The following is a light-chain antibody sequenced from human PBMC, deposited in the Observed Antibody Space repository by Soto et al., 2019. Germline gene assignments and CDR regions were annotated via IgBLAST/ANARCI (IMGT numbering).Light chain of an antibody. Sequence: EIMMAQSPATLSVSPGERATLSCRASQSVSSSLAWYQQKPGQAPKLLIYRASTRATGIPARFSGSGSGTEFTLTINSLQSEDFAVYYCQQYNNCWTFGQGTKVDIK. CDR3: QQYNNCWT. J-gene: IGKJ1*01. CDR1: QSVSSS. CDR2: RAS. V-gene: IGKV3-15*01.